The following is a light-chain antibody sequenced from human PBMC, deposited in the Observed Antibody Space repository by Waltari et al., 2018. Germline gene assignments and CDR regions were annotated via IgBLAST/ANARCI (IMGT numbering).Light chain of an antibody. J-gene: IGKJ1*01. V-gene: IGKV1-8*01. CDR2: AAS. CDR3: QQYYDYQRS. Sequence: AIRMTQSPSSLSASTGDRGTITWRASQRVSTYLAWYQQKPGKAPKLLIYAASTLQRGVPLRFSGSGSGTDFTLSISCLQSEDFATYYCQQYYDYQRSFGQGTKVEIK. CDR1: QRVSTY.